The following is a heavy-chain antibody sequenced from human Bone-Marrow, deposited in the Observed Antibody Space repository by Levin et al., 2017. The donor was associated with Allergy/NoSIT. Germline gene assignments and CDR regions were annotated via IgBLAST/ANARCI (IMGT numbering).Heavy chain of an antibody. CDR2: IYNSGST. D-gene: IGHD3-16*02. J-gene: IGHJ3*01. Sequence: LTCAASGFTVGSNYMSWVRQAPGKGLEWVSVIYNSGSTYYADSVKGRFIISRDNSKNPLYLQMNSLRAEDTAVYYCARGMSSDYIWGSYRPDAFDVWGQGTMVSVSS. CDR1: GFTVGSNY. V-gene: IGHV3-53*01. CDR3: ARGMSSDYIWGSYRPDAFDV.